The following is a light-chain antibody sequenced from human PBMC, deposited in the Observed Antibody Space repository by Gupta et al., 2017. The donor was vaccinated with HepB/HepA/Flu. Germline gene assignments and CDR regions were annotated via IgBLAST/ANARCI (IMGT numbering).Light chain of an antibody. CDR3: QVWDSSSDHYV. Sequence: SYVLNHAPSESVAPGKTARITCGGNNFGSKSVPWYQQKPGQAPVLVIYYDSDRPSGIPERFSGSNSGTTATLTNTRVEAGDEADYYCQVWDSSSDHYVFGGGTKVTVL. J-gene: IGLJ1*01. CDR1: NFGSKS. CDR2: YDS. V-gene: IGLV3-21*04.